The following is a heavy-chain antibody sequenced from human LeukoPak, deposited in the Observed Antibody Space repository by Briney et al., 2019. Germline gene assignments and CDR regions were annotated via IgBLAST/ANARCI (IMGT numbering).Heavy chain of an antibody. CDR1: GFTFTSYT. Sequence: GTSLRLSCAASGFTFTSYTMHWVRQPPGQGLEWVAATSYDGGNRYYADYVKGRFTISGDNSKNTLYLQMNSLSAEDTAVYYCAKDSQVGAGTGFDPWGQGTLVTVSS. CDR3: AKDSQVGAGTGFDP. J-gene: IGHJ5*02. V-gene: IGHV3-30*07. CDR2: TSYDGGNR.